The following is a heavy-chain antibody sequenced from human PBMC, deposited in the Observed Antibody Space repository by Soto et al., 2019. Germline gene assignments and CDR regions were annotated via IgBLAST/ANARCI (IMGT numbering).Heavy chain of an antibody. V-gene: IGHV4-34*01. J-gene: IGHJ4*02. CDR3: AGDKVTGVFGY. D-gene: IGHD2-8*02. CDR1: GGSFSGYY. Sequence: QVQLQQWGAGLLKPSETLSLTCAVYGGSFSGYYWTWIRQPPGTGLEWIGEINHSGSTNYNPSLKXXVTISVDTSKNQSSLTLTSVTAADTAVYYCAGDKVTGVFGYWGQGTLVTVSS. CDR2: INHSGST.